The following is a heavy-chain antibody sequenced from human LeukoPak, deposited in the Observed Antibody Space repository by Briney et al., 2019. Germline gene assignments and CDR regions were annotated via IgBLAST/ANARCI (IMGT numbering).Heavy chain of an antibody. CDR3: AKGEGDSGHLPSDY. J-gene: IGHJ4*02. CDR2: ISWDGGST. V-gene: IGHV3-43*01. Sequence: GGSLRLSCAVSGFSVSGYWMTWVRQAPGKGLEWVSLISWDGGSTYYADSVKGRFTISRDNSKNSLYLQMNSLRTEDTALYYCAKGEGDSGHLPSDYWGQGTLVTVSS. CDR1: GFSVSGYW. D-gene: IGHD5-12*01.